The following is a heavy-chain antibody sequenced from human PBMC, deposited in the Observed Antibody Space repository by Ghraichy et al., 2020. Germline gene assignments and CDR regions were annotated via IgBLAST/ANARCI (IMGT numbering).Heavy chain of an antibody. Sequence: SGPTLVKPTQTLTLTCTFSGFSLSTSGVGVGWIRQPPGKALEWLALIYWNDDKRYSPSLKSRLTITKDTSKNQVVLTMTNMDPVDTATYYCARDHIVVVTATPVQPYYYYGMDVWGQGTTVTVSS. CDR3: ARDHIVVVTATPVQPYYYYGMDV. D-gene: IGHD2-21*02. J-gene: IGHJ6*02. V-gene: IGHV2-5*01. CDR2: IYWNDDK. CDR1: GFSLSTSGVG.